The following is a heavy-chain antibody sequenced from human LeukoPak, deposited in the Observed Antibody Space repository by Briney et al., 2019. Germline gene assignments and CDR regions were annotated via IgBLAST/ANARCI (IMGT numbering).Heavy chain of an antibody. CDR3: ARDGWYYGSGSYYNV. J-gene: IGHJ4*02. Sequence: ASVKVSCKASGYTFTGYYMHWVRQAPGQGLEWMGWINTNTGNPTYAQGFTGRFVFSLDTSVSTAYLQISSLKAEDTAVYYCARDGWYYGSGSYYNVWGQGTLVTVSS. CDR1: GYTFTGYY. D-gene: IGHD3-10*01. CDR2: INTNTGNP. V-gene: IGHV7-4-1*02.